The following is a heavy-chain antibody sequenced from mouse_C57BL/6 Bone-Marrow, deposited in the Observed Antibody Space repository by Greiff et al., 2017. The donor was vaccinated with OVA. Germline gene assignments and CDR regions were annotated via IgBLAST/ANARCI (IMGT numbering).Heavy chain of an antibody. CDR1: GYTFTSYW. CDR3: ARNLVVATRYYFDY. D-gene: IGHD1-1*01. Sequence: QVQLQQPGAELVMPGASVKLSCKASGYTFTSYWMHWVKQRPGQGLEWIGEIDPSDSYTHYNQKFKGKSTLTVDKSSSTAYMQLSSLTSEDSAVYYCARNLVVATRYYFDYWGQGTTLTVSS. V-gene: IGHV1-69*01. CDR2: IDPSDSYT. J-gene: IGHJ2*01.